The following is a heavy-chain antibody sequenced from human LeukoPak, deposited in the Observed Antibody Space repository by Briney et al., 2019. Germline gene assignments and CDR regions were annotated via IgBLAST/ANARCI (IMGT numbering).Heavy chain of an antibody. D-gene: IGHD6-13*01. J-gene: IGHJ4*02. CDR3: ARESGIAAAGGFDY. CDR1: GFTFSSYA. CDR2: ISYDGSNK. Sequence: GRSLRLSCAASGFTFSSYAMHWVRQAPGKGLEWVAVISYDGSNKYYADSVKGRFTISRVNSKNTLYLQMNSLRAEDTAVYYCARESGIAAAGGFDYWGQGTLVTVSS. V-gene: IGHV3-30-3*01.